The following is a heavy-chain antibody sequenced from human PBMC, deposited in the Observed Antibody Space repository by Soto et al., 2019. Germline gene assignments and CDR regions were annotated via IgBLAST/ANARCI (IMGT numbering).Heavy chain of an antibody. CDR2: ISGSGGST. Sequence: SLRLSCAASGFTFSSYAMSWVRQAPGKGLEWVSAISGSGGSTYYADSVKGRFTISRDNSKNTLYLQMNSLRAEDTAVYYCAKDRRYSSGLIPDAFDIWGQGTMVTVSS. J-gene: IGHJ3*02. D-gene: IGHD6-19*01. CDR3: AKDRRYSSGLIPDAFDI. V-gene: IGHV3-23*01. CDR1: GFTFSSYA.